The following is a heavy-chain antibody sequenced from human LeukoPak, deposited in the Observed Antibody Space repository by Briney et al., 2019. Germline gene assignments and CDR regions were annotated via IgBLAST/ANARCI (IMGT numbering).Heavy chain of an antibody. D-gene: IGHD1-26*01. CDR3: ARIVLEGSGSWTPIEDY. V-gene: IGHV1-2*02. J-gene: IGHJ4*02. CDR2: INPNSGGT. Sequence: ASVKVSCKASGYTFTDYYMHWVRQAPGQGLEWVGWINPNSGGTNYTQKFQGRVTMTRDTSISTAYMELSRPRSDDTAVYYCARIVLEGSGSWTPIEDYWGQGTLVTVSS. CDR1: GYTFTDYY.